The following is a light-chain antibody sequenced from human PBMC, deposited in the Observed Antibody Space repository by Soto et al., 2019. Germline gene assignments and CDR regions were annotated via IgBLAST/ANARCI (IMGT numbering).Light chain of an antibody. CDR2: STS. V-gene: IGLV7-43*01. CDR1: TGAVTGASY. J-gene: IGLJ2*01. CDR3: LLYYGNVQV. Sequence: QTVVIQEHSLTVSPGDTVTLTCASSTGAVTGASYPNRRRQKPGQAPRALVHSTSIKHSWTPARFSGTRLGDKAALTLSGVQPEDEADDYCLLYYGNVQVFGRGTKLTVL.